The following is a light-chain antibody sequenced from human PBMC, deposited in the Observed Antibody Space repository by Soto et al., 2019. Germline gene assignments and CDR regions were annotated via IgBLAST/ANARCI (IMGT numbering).Light chain of an antibody. Sequence: EIVMTQSPATLSVSPGERATLSCRASQSVSSNVAWYQQKPGQAPRLLIYGASTRATGIPARFSGSGSGTEFTLTISSLQSEDFAVYYCQQYNNWPPWTFGQGTKVYIK. CDR2: GAS. CDR3: QQYNNWPPWT. J-gene: IGKJ1*01. V-gene: IGKV3-15*01. CDR1: QSVSSN.